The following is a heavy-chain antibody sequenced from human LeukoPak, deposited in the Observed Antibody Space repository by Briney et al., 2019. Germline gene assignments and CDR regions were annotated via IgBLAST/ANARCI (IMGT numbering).Heavy chain of an antibody. Sequence: ASVKVSCKASGYTFTSYGISWVRQAPGQGLECMGCISAYNGNTNYAQKLQGRVTMTTDTSTSTAYMELRSLRSDDTAVYYCARSITMIVVVIMPDAFDIWGQGTMVTVSS. J-gene: IGHJ3*02. CDR3: ARSITMIVVVIMPDAFDI. CDR2: ISAYNGNT. D-gene: IGHD3-22*01. CDR1: GYTFTSYG. V-gene: IGHV1-18*01.